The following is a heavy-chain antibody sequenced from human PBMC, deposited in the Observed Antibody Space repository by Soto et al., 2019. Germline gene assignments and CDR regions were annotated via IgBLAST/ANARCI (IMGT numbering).Heavy chain of an antibody. Sequence: QVQLVQSGAEVKKPGASVKVSCKASGYTFTSYDINWVRQAPGQGLEWMGWMNPNSGNTDYAQKFQGRVTMTRNTSISTAYMELSSLRSEDTAVYYCARERSAAGAGWFDPWGQGTLVTVSS. CDR1: GYTFTSYD. V-gene: IGHV1-8*01. D-gene: IGHD6-13*01. J-gene: IGHJ5*02. CDR3: ARERSAAGAGWFDP. CDR2: MNPNSGNT.